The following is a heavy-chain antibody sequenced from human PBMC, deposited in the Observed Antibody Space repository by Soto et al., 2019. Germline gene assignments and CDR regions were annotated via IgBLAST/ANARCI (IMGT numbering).Heavy chain of an antibody. CDR2: INSDGRNT. CDR1: GFTFSGYL. D-gene: IGHD6-6*01. Sequence: EVQLVESGGGLVQPGGSLRLSCAASGFTFSGYLMHWVRQAQGQGPVWVSRINSDGRNTNYADSVKGRFTISRDNAKNTLYLQVNSLRAEETALYYCVRQYSNDWHSRGHFDYWGQGTLVTVSS. CDR3: VRQYSNDWHSRGHFDY. V-gene: IGHV3-74*01. J-gene: IGHJ4*02.